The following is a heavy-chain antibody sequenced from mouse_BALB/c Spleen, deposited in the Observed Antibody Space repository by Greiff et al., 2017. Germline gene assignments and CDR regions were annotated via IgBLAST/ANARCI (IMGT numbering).Heavy chain of an antibody. Sequence: QVQLQQSGAELAKPGASVKMSCKASGYTFTSYWMHWVKQRPGQGLEWIGYINPSTGYTEYNQKFKDKATLTADKSSSTADMQLSSLTSEDSAVYYCARCRYGSRHAMDYWGQGTSVTVTS. D-gene: IGHD1-1*01. CDR1: GYTFTSYW. CDR3: ARCRYGSRHAMDY. V-gene: IGHV1-7*01. CDR2: INPSTGYT. J-gene: IGHJ4*01.